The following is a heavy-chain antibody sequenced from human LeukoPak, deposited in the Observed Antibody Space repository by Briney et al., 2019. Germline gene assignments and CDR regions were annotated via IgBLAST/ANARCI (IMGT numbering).Heavy chain of an antibody. CDR1: GGSISSSSYY. J-gene: IGHJ4*02. CDR2: IYYSGST. Sequence: SETLSLTCTVSGGSISSSSYYWGWIRQPPGKGLEWIGSIYYSGSTYYNPSLKSRDTISVDTSKNQFSLKLSSVTAADTAVYYCATTSSIAARPDYWGQGTLVTVSS. V-gene: IGHV4-39*01. CDR3: ATTSSIAARPDY. D-gene: IGHD6-6*01.